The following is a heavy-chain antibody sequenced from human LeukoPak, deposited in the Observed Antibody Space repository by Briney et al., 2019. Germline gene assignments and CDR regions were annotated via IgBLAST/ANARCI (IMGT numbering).Heavy chain of an antibody. Sequence: SGTLSLTCSVSGDSINSSYWWSWVRQTPGKGLEWIGEIYHSGNTNYNPSLKSRVTISVDTSKNQFSLKLSSVTAADTAVYYCARVVPVSPRGYYYYYMDVWGKGTTVTVSS. J-gene: IGHJ6*03. CDR3: ARVVPVSPRGYYYYYMDV. CDR2: IYHSGNT. D-gene: IGHD2-2*01. V-gene: IGHV4-4*02. CDR1: GDSINSSYW.